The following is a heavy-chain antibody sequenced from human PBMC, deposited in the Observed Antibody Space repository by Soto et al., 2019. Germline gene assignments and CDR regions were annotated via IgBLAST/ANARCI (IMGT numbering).Heavy chain of an antibody. CDR3: ARDLLLHTSSWYPSGFDP. D-gene: IGHD6-13*01. J-gene: IGHJ5*02. CDR2: ISAYNGNT. CDR1: GYTFTSYG. Sequence: GASVKVSCKASGYTFTSYGISWVRQAPGQGLEWMGWISAYNGNTNYAQKLQGRVTMTTDTSTSTAYMELRSLRSDDTAVYYCARDLLLHTSSWYPSGFDPWGQGTLVTVSS. V-gene: IGHV1-18*01.